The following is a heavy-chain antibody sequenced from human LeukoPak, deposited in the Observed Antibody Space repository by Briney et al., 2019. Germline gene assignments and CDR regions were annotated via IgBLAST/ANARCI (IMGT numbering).Heavy chain of an antibody. CDR2: IWYDGSNK. CDR3: ARGIGYYYYRMDV. J-gene: IGHJ6*02. CDR1: GFTFSSCG. V-gene: IGHV3-33*01. Sequence: GGSLRLSCAASGFTFSSCGIHWVRQAPGKGLEWVAFIWYDGSNKYYADSVKGRFTISRDNSKNTLYLQMNNLRAEDTAVYSCARGIGYYYYRMDVWGQGTTVTVSS. D-gene: IGHD2-15*01.